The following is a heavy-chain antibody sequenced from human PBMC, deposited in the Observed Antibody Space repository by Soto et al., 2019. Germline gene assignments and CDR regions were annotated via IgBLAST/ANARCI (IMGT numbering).Heavy chain of an antibody. V-gene: IGHV4-31*03. D-gene: IGHD3-9*01. CDR3: AREHPEYRTGPLFDY. CDR1: GGSISSGGYY. Sequence: PSETLSLTCTVSGGSISSGGYYWSWIRQHPGKGLEWIGYIYYSGSTYYNPSLKSRVTISVDTSKNQFSLKLSSVTAADTAVYYCAREHPEYRTGPLFDYWGQGTLVTVSS. CDR2: IYYSGST. J-gene: IGHJ4*02.